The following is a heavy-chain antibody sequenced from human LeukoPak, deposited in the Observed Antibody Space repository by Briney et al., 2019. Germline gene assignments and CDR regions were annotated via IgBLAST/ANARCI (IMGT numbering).Heavy chain of an antibody. V-gene: IGHV3-7*03. D-gene: IGHD1-26*01. Sequence: GGSLRLSCAVSGFTFSGFWMSWSRQAPGKGLEWVASINSDGSEGYYADVVKGRFTISRDNSKNTLYLQMNSLRAEDTAVYYCAKDKSVRYSGSFTYGDYFDYWGQGTLVTVSS. CDR1: GFTFSGFW. J-gene: IGHJ4*02. CDR3: AKDKSVRYSGSFTYGDYFDY. CDR2: INSDGSEG.